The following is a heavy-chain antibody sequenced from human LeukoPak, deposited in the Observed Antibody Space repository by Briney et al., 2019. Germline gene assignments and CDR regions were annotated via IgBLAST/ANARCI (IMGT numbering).Heavy chain of an antibody. CDR1: GFTFSSYG. D-gene: IGHD3-10*01. Sequence: GGSLRLSCAASGFTFSSYGMHWVRQAPGKGLEWVSILSSSGGATYYADSVKGRFTISRDNSKNALYLQMNSLRAEDTAVYYCAKGEYYYGSGSYYLDYWGQGTLVTVSS. J-gene: IGHJ4*02. CDR3: AKGEYYYGSGSYYLDY. CDR2: LSSSGGAT. V-gene: IGHV3-23*01.